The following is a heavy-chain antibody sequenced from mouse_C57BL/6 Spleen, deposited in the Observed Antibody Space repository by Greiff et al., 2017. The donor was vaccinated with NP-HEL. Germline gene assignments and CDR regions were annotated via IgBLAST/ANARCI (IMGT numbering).Heavy chain of an antibody. V-gene: IGHV1-74*01. Sequence: VQLQQPGAELVKPGASVKVSCKASGYTFTSYWMHWVKQRAGQGLGWIGRIHPSDRDTNYNKKFKGKATLTVDKSSSTAYMQLSSLTSEDSAVYYCARITTVVALYWYFDVWGTGTTVTVSS. D-gene: IGHD1-1*01. J-gene: IGHJ1*03. CDR2: IHPSDRDT. CDR3: ARITTVVALYWYFDV. CDR1: GYTFTSYW.